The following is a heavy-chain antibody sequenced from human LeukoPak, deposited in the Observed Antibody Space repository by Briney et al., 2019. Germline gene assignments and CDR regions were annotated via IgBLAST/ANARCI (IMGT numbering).Heavy chain of an antibody. CDR1: GFTFSGSA. CDR2: IRSKANNYAS. Sequence: PGGSLRLSCAASGFTFSGSAMHWVRQASGKGLEWVGRIRSKANNYASGYAVSVKGRFTISRDDSKNTAYLQMNSLNTEDTAVYYCAKRDDINGNDYEGWGQGTLVTVSS. V-gene: IGHV3-73*01. J-gene: IGHJ4*02. D-gene: IGHD3-22*01. CDR3: AKRDDINGNDYEG.